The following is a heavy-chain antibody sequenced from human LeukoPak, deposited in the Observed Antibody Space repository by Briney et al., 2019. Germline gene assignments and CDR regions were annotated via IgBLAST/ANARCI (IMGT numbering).Heavy chain of an antibody. CDR1: GGSISSGSYY. V-gene: IGHV4-61*02. J-gene: IGHJ5*02. Sequence: PSQTLSLTCTVSGGSISSGSYYWSWIRQPAGKGLEWIGRIYTSGSTNYNPSLKSRVTISVDTSKNQFSLKLSSVTAAGTAVYYCARDLSGQMGGYWGQYNWFGPWGQGTLVTVSS. CDR3: ARDLSGQMGGYWGQYNWFGP. CDR2: IYTSGST. D-gene: IGHD2-21*02.